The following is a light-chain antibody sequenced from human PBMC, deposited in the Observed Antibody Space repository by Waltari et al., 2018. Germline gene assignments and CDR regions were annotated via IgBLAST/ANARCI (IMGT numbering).Light chain of an antibody. CDR3: ISYTTSRTWV. Sequence: QSALTPPASVSGSPGQSITISCTGTSSDVGAYNYVSWYQQNPGKAPKFMIYDVSNRPSGVSNRFSGSKSGNTASLTISGLQADDEADYYCISYTTSRTWVFGGGTKLTVL. V-gene: IGLV2-14*03. J-gene: IGLJ3*02. CDR1: SSDVGAYNY. CDR2: DVS.